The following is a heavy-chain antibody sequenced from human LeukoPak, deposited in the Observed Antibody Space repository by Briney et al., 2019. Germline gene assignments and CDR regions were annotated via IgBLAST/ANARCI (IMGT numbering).Heavy chain of an antibody. CDR3: ARGGYTGYDFAFDY. CDR1: GFTFSSYS. V-gene: IGHV3-21*01. CDR2: ISSTSSYI. Sequence: GGSLRLSCAVSGFTFSSYSMNWVRQAPGKGLEWVSSISSTSSYIYYADSVQGRFTISRDNAKNSLYLQMNSLRAEDTAVYYCARGGYTGYDFAFDYWGQGTLVTVSS. D-gene: IGHD5-12*01. J-gene: IGHJ4*02.